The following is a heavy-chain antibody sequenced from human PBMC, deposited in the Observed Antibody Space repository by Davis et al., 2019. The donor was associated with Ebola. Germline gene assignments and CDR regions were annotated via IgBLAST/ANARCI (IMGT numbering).Heavy chain of an antibody. CDR2: ISSSGSYI. Sequence: GESLKISCAASGFTFSSYSMNWVRQAPGKGLEWVSSISSSGSYIYYADSVKGRFTISRDNAKNSLYLQMNSLRAEDTAVYYCARMTVTAFDYWGQGTLVTVSS. CDR1: GFTFSSYS. J-gene: IGHJ4*02. CDR3: ARMTVTAFDY. D-gene: IGHD4-17*01. V-gene: IGHV3-21*01.